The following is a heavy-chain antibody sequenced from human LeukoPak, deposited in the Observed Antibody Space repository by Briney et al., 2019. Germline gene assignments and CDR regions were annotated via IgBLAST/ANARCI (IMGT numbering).Heavy chain of an antibody. V-gene: IGHV3-48*03. CDR1: GFTFSNYE. Sequence: GGSLRLSCAASGFTFSNYEMNWVRQAPGKGLEWVSYISSSGNTIYYADSVKGRFTISRDNAKNSLSLQMNSLRAEDTAVYYCVRDTAMVIDYWGQGTLVTVSS. CDR3: VRDTAMVIDY. CDR2: ISSSGNTI. J-gene: IGHJ4*02. D-gene: IGHD5-18*01.